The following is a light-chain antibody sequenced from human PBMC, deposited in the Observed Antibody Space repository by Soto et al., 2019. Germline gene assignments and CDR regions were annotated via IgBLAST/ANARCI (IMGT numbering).Light chain of an antibody. CDR3: QQYTDWPRT. V-gene: IGKV3-15*01. J-gene: IGKJ1*01. CDR2: DAS. CDR1: QSVSSY. Sequence: IVLTQSPATLSLSKGERATLSCRASQSVSSYLAWYQQKRGQSPRLLIYDASTRATGIPARFSGSGSGTEFTLTINSLQSDDFAIYYCQQYTDWPRTFGQGTKVDIK.